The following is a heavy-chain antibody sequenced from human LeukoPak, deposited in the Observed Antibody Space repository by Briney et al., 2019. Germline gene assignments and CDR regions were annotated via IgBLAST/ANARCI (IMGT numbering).Heavy chain of an antibody. CDR2: ISDSGGST. Sequence: GGSLRLSCAASGFTFSSYWMHWVRQAPGKGLEWVSAISDSGGSTYYADSVKGRFTISRDNSKNTLYLQMNSLRAEDTAVYYCAKDLEVRGVMNYWGQGTLVTVSS. V-gene: IGHV3-23*01. D-gene: IGHD3-10*01. J-gene: IGHJ4*02. CDR3: AKDLEVRGVMNY. CDR1: GFTFSSYW.